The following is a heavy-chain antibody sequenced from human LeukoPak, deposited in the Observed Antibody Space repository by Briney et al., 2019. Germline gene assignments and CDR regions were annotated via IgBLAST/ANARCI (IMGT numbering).Heavy chain of an antibody. Sequence: GGSLRLSCAASGFTFSSYGIHWVRQAPSKGLERAAVISYDGSNKYYADSVKGRFTISRDNSKNTLYLQMNSLRAEDTAVYYCAKVDCSSTSCYYGMDVWGKGTTVTVSS. V-gene: IGHV3-30*18. D-gene: IGHD2-2*01. J-gene: IGHJ6*04. CDR2: ISYDGSNK. CDR1: GFTFSSYG. CDR3: AKVDCSSTSCYYGMDV.